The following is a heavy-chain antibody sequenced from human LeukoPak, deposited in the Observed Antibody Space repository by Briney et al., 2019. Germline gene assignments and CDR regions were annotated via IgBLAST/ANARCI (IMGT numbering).Heavy chain of an antibody. J-gene: IGHJ6*03. D-gene: IGHD3-10*01. CDR1: GYSISSGYY. Sequence: SETLSLTCAVSGYSISSGYYWGWIRQPPGKGLEWIGYIYYSGSTYYNPSLKSRVTISVDTSKNQFSLKLSSVTAADTAVYYCARTYGSGREIYYMDVWGKGTTVTVSS. V-gene: IGHV4-30-4*08. CDR3: ARTYGSGREIYYMDV. CDR2: IYYSGST.